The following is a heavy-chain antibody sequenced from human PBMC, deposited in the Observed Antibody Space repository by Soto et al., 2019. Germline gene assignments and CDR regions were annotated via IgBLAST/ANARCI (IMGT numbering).Heavy chain of an antibody. D-gene: IGHD3-22*01. CDR3: ARRVYDSSGYFDY. Sequence: SETLSLTCTVSGGSISSYYWSWIRQPPGKGLEWIGYIYYSGSTNYNPSLKSRVTISVDTSKNQFSLKLSSVTAADTAAYYCARRVYDSSGYFDYWGQGTLVTVSS. CDR2: IYYSGST. CDR1: GGSISSYY. J-gene: IGHJ4*02. V-gene: IGHV4-59*01.